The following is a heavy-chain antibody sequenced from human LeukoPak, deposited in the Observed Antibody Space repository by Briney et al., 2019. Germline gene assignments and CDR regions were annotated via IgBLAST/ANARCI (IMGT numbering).Heavy chain of an antibody. D-gene: IGHD6-19*01. CDR1: GFTFSSYA. V-gene: IGHV3-23*01. J-gene: IGHJ5*02. CDR3: AKRSTGYSSGWSPDWFDP. Sequence: GGSLRLSCAASGFTFSSYAMSWVRQAPGKGLEWVSAISGSGGSTYYADSVKGRFTISRDNSKNTLYLQMNSLRAEDTALYYCAKRSTGYSSGWSPDWFDPWGQGTLVTVSS. CDR2: ISGSGGST.